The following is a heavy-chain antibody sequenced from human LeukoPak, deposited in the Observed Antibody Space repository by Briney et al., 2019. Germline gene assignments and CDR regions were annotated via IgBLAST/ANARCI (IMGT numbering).Heavy chain of an antibody. CDR1: GFTFSSYS. J-gene: IGHJ5*02. D-gene: IGHD2-2*01. CDR2: ISSSSSTI. V-gene: IGHV3-48*01. Sequence: GGSLRLSCAASGFTFSSYSMNWVRQAPGKGLEWVSYISSSSSTIYYADSVKGRFTISRDNAKNSLYLQMNSLRAEDTAVYYCARGAHIVVVPAAGNWFDPWGQGTLVTVSS. CDR3: ARGAHIVVVPAAGNWFDP.